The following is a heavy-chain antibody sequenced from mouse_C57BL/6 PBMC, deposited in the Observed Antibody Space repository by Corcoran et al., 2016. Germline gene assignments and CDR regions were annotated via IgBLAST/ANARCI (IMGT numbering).Heavy chain of an antibody. CDR1: GYTFTDYY. J-gene: IGHJ4*01. Sequence: EVQLQQSGPELVKPGASVKISCKASGYTFTDYYMNWVKQSHGKSLEWIGDINPNNGGTSYNQKFKGKATLTVDKSSSTAYMELRSLTSEDSAVYYCARWILRSSMDYWGQGTSVTVSS. D-gene: IGHD1-1*01. CDR2: INPNNGGT. V-gene: IGHV1-26*01. CDR3: ARWILRSSMDY.